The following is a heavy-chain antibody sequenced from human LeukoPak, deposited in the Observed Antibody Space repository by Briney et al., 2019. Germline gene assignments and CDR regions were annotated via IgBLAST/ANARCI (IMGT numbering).Heavy chain of an antibody. CDR1: GYSISSGYY. J-gene: IGHJ4*02. CDR2: IYHSGST. Sequence: PSETLSLTCAVSGYSISSGYYWGWIRQPPGKGLEWIGSIYHSGSTYYNPSLKSRVTISVDTSKNQFSLKLSSVTAADTAVYYCATIDLCGSGGAWVDYWGQGTLVTVSS. CDR3: ATIDLCGSGGAWVDY. D-gene: IGHD3-10*01. V-gene: IGHV4-38-2*01.